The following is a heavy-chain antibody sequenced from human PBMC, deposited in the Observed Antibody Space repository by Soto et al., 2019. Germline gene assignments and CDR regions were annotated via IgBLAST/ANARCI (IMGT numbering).Heavy chain of an antibody. D-gene: IGHD3-10*01. V-gene: IGHV3-23*01. CDR1: GFTFSNYA. CDR2: VSGSGGGT. CDR3: AKDPGPGFGGSDY. Sequence: GGSLRLSCAASGFTFSNYAMSWVRQAPGKGLEWVSSVSGSGGGTFYALSVKGRFTISRDNSQNTLYLQMNSLRAEDTAIYFCAKDPGPGFGGSDYWGQGTLVTVSS. J-gene: IGHJ4*02.